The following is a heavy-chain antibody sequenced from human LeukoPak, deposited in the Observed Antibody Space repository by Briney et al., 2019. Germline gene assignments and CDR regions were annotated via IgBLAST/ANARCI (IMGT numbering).Heavy chain of an antibody. D-gene: IGHD3-10*01. CDR1: GFAFSRYW. CDR3: ARGGARHQSPYY. CDR2: IKERGTEQ. J-gene: IGHJ4*02. V-gene: IGHV3-7*04. Sequence: GGSLRLSCATSGFAFSRYWMTWVRQAPGKGPEYVANIKERGTEQYYGDFVDGRFTISRDNAKSSVFLQLNSLRVEDTAVYYCARGGARHQSPYYWGQGTLVTVSS.